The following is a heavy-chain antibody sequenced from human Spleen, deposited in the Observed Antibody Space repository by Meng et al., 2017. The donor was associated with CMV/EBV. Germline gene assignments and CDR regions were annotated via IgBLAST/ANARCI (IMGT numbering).Heavy chain of an antibody. CDR2: IIPIFGTA. CDR3: ARDMKRITIFGVVNPGGLSDP. D-gene: IGHD3-3*01. J-gene: IGHJ5*02. V-gene: IGHV1-69*05. CDR1: GGTFSSYA. Sequence: SVKVSCKASGGTFSSYAISWVRQAPGQGLEWMGGIIPIFGTANYAQKFQGRVTITTDESTSTAYMELSSLRSDDTAVYYCARDMKRITIFGVVNPGGLSDPWGQGTLVTVSS.